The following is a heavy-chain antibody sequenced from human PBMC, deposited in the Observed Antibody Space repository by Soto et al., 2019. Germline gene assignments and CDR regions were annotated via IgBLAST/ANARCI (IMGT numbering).Heavy chain of an antibody. CDR1: GFTFSSYG. CDR2: ISYDGSNK. V-gene: IGHV3-30*18. J-gene: IGHJ4*02. CDR3: AKDQYYDFWSGSRICDY. D-gene: IGHD3-3*01. Sequence: PGGSLRLSCAASGFTFSSYGMHWVRQAPGKGLEWVAVISYDGSNKYYADSVKGRFTISRDNSKNTLYLQMNSLRAEDTAVYYCAKDQYYDFWSGSRICDYWGQGTLVTVSS.